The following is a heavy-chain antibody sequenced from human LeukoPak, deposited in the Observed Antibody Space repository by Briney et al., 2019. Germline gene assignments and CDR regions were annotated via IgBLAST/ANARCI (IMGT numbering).Heavy chain of an antibody. CDR1: GFTFSSYG. CDR2: IRYDGSNK. D-gene: IGHD7-27*01. V-gene: IGHV3-30*02. J-gene: IGHJ6*03. Sequence: GGSLRLSCAASGFTFSSYGMHWVRQAPGKGLEWVAFIRYDGSNKYYADSVKGRFTIPRDNSKNTLYLQMNSLRAEDTAVYYCAKTGDRYYYYYMDVWGKGTTVTVSS. CDR3: AKTGDRYYYYYMDV.